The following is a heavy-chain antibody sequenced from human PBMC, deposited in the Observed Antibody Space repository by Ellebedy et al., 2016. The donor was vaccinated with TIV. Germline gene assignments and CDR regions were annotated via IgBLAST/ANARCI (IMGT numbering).Heavy chain of an antibody. J-gene: IGHJ4*02. V-gene: IGHV1-2*04. CDR2: INPNSGGT. CDR1: GYTFTGYY. Sequence: ASVKVSCKASGYTFTGYYMHWVRQAPGQGLEWMGWINPNSGGTNYARKFQGWVTMTRDTSISTAYMELSRLRSDDTAVYYCARGMRQGLWWPYFDYWGQGTLVTVYS. CDR3: ARGMRQGLWWPYFDY. D-gene: IGHD2-21*01.